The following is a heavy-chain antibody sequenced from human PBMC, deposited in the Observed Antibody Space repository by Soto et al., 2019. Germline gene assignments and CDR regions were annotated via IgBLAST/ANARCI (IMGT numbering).Heavy chain of an antibody. V-gene: IGHV3-21*06. CDR2: ISSVSSYI. Sequence: EVQLVESGGGLVKPGGSLRLSCAASGFMFGSHTMTWVRQAPGKGLEWVASISSVSSYIYYADSVKGRFTISRDNAKDSLYLQMDSLRAEDTAVYSCAREVVGPTTNWFDPWGQGTLVTVSS. D-gene: IGHD1-26*01. CDR3: AREVVGPTTNWFDP. J-gene: IGHJ5*02. CDR1: GFMFGSHT.